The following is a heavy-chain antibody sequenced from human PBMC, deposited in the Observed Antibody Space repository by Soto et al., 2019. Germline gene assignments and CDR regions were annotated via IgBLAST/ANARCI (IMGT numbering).Heavy chain of an antibody. J-gene: IGHJ6*02. CDR2: IDKSGDST. Sequence: EVQVLESGGGLVQPGGSLRLSCAASGFTFSNYAMSWVRQAPGKGLEWVSGIDKSGDSTFYADSVKGFVISRDNFQNRLYLQMNRLRVEDTAVYYCVKEAGRYYDFRSGSYYYGMDVWGQGTTVTVSS. D-gene: IGHD3-3*01. V-gene: IGHV3-23*01. CDR1: GFTFSNYA. CDR3: VKEAGRYYDFRSGSYYYGMDV.